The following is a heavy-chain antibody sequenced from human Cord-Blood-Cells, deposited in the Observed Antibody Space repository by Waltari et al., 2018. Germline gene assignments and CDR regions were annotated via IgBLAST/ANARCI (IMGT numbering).Heavy chain of an antibody. Sequence: QLQLQELGPGLVKPSETLSLTCTVSGGSISSSSYYWGWIRQPPGKGLEWIGSIYYSGSTYYNPSLKSRVTISVDTSKNQFSLKLSSVTAADTAVYYCARHYSYGYYFDYWGQGTLVTVSS. CDR1: GGSISSSSYY. V-gene: IGHV4-39*01. D-gene: IGHD5-18*01. CDR2: IYYSGST. J-gene: IGHJ4*02. CDR3: ARHYSYGYYFDY.